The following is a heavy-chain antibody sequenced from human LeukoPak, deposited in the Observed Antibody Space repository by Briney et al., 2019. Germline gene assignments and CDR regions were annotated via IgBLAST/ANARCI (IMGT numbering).Heavy chain of an antibody. V-gene: IGHV4-34*01. CDR2: INHSGST. Sequence: SETLSLTCAVYGGSFSGYYWSWIRQPPGKGLEWIGVINHSGSTNYNPSLKSRVTISVDTSKNQFSLKLSSVTAADTAVYYCARHGYYYDSSGYYYPAFDIWGQGTMVTVSS. CDR1: GGSFSGYY. D-gene: IGHD3-22*01. CDR3: ARHGYYYDSSGYYYPAFDI. J-gene: IGHJ3*02.